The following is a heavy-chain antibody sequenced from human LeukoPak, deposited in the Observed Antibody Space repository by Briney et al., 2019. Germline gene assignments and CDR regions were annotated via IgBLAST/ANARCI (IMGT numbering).Heavy chain of an antibody. CDR1: GVSISSYY. J-gene: IGHJ4*02. CDR3: ARDIYYYDSSGSQTLDH. CDR2: IYTSGST. V-gene: IGHV4-4*07. Sequence: SETLSLTCTVSGVSISSYYWSWIRQAAGKGLEWVGRIYTSGSTNYNPSLKSRVTMSVDTSKNQFSLKLSSVTAADTAVYYCARDIYYYDSSGSQTLDHWGQGTLVTVSS. D-gene: IGHD3-22*01.